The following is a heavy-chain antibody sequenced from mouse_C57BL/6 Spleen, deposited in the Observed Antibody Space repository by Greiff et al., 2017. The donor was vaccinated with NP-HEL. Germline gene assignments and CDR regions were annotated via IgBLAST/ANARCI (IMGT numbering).Heavy chain of an antibody. CDR3: AREAPLDY. Sequence: VQLQQSGAELVRPGTSVKLSCKASGYTFTSYWMHWVKQRPGQGLEWIGVIDPSDSYTNYNQKFKGKATLTVDTSSSTAYMQLSSLTSEDSAVYYCAREAPLDYWGQGTTLTVSS. CDR1: GYTFTSYW. J-gene: IGHJ2*01. CDR2: IDPSDSYT. V-gene: IGHV1-59*01.